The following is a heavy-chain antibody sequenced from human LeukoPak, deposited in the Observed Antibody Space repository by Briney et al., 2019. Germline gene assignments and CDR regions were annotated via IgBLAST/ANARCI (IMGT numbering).Heavy chain of an antibody. CDR2: PSGSGNGT. Sequence: PGGSLRLSCAASGFTFSNYAMTWVRQAPGKGLEWVSAPSGSGNGTYYADSVKGRFTISRDNSKNTLYLRMNSLRAEDTAVYYCAKDTAALSFVIDSWGQGTLVTVSS. J-gene: IGHJ4*02. D-gene: IGHD2-15*01. CDR3: AKDTAALSFVIDS. CDR1: GFTFSNYA. V-gene: IGHV3-23*01.